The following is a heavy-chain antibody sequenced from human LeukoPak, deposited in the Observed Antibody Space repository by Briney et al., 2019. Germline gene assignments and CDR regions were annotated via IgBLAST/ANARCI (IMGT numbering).Heavy chain of an antibody. J-gene: IGHJ4*02. D-gene: IGHD3-22*01. CDR1: GGSTSSGGYY. CDR2: IYYSGST. V-gene: IGHV4-31*03. Sequence: PSETLSLTCTVSGGSTSSGGYYWSWIRQHPGKGLEWIGYIYYSGSTYYNPSLKSRVTISVDTSKNQFSLKLSSVTAADTAVYYCARAGPIKTYYYDSSGYYFDYWGQGTLVTVSS. CDR3: ARAGPIKTYYYDSSGYYFDY.